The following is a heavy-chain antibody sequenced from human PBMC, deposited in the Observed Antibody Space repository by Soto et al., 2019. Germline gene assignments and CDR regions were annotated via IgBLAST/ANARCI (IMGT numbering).Heavy chain of an antibody. D-gene: IGHD3-10*01. CDR2: VSGYNGNT. J-gene: IGHJ4*02. V-gene: IGHV1-18*01. CDR1: GYTFTSHG. CDR3: ARDYYGSGVYLAY. Sequence: QVQLVQSGAEVKKPGASVKVSCKASGYTFTSHGISWVRQAPGQGLEWVGWVSGYNGNTNSAQKLQGRVTMTTDTPTSTAFMDLRSLRSDDTAMYYCARDYYGSGVYLAYWGQGTMVTVSS.